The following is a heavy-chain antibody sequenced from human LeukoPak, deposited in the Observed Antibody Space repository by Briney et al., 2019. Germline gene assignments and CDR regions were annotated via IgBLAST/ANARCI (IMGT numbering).Heavy chain of an antibody. Sequence: QPGRSLKLSCAASGFPFSSYGVHWVRQAPGKGLEWVSYISYDGASKYYADSVEGRFTISRDNSENTLYLQMNSLRGDDTGVYFCAKDSSTSNYYYGLDVWGQGTTVTVSS. D-gene: IGHD2-2*01. CDR2: ISYDGASK. V-gene: IGHV3-30*18. CDR3: AKDSSTSNYYYGLDV. J-gene: IGHJ6*02. CDR1: GFPFSSYG.